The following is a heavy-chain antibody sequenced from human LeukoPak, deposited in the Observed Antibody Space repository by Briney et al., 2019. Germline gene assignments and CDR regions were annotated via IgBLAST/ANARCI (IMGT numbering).Heavy chain of an antibody. J-gene: IGHJ4*02. V-gene: IGHV3-74*01. CDR2: IDSDGSDT. Sequence: PGGSLRLSCAASGFTFSNYWMHWVRQVPGKGLVWVSYIDSDGSDTTYADSVKGRFTISRDNTKNTLYLHMNSLRVEDTAVYHCARHGDDYGSDLDYWGQGTLVTVSS. CDR3: ARHGDDYGSDLDY. CDR1: GFTFSNYW. D-gene: IGHD3-10*01.